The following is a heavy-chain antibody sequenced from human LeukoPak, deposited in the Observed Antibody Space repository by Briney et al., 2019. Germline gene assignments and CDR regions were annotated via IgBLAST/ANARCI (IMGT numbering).Heavy chain of an antibody. V-gene: IGHV4-59*01. CDR1: GGSISSYY. D-gene: IGHD2-21*02. Sequence: SETLSLTCTVSGGSISSYYWSWIRQPPGKGLEWIGYIYYSGSTNYNPSLKSRVTISVDTSKNQFSLKLSSVTAADTAVHYCARDLGCGGDCYAFDIWGQGTMVTVSS. CDR2: IYYSGST. J-gene: IGHJ3*02. CDR3: ARDLGCGGDCYAFDI.